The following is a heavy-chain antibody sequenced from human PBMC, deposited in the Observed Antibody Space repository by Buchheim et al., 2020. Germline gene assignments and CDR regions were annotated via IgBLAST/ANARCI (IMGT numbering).Heavy chain of an antibody. J-gene: IGHJ6*02. V-gene: IGHV4-30-4*07. CDR1: GTSVSSSGYS. CDR3: ARGTRGYGSGMDV. Sequence: QVQLQESGPGLVRPSQTLTLTCAVSGTSVSSSGYSWSWIRQPPGKGLEWIGYMFYSGSTYYTSSIKSRVTISEDTSKNQFSLRLTFVTAADTAVYYCARGTRGYGSGMDVWGQGTT. D-gene: IGHD3-10*01. CDR2: MFYSGST.